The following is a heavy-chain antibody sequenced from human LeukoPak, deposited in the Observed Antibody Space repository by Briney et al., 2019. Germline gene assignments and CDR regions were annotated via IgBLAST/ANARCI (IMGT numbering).Heavy chain of an antibody. V-gene: IGHV1-18*04. CDR2: ISPYNGNT. CDR1: GYTFTGYY. CDR3: ARARGGSSWYRGDYYYYMDV. J-gene: IGHJ6*03. Sequence: EASVKVSCKASGYTFTGYYMHWVRQAPGQGLEWMGWISPYNGNTNYEQKFQDRVTMTTDTSTRTAYMELRSLESDDTAVYHCARARGGSSWYRGDYYYYMDVWGKGTTVTISS. D-gene: IGHD6-13*01.